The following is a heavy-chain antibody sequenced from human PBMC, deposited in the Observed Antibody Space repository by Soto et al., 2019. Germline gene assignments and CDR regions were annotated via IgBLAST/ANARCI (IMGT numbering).Heavy chain of an antibody. CDR2: IIPILGIA. D-gene: IGHD2-2*01. V-gene: IGHV1-69*08. CDR3: AREHRGLLGYCSSTSCSRTGE. J-gene: IGHJ4*02. CDR1: GGTFSSYT. Sequence: QVQLVQSGAEVKKPGSSVKVSCKASGGTFSSYTISWVRQAPGQGLEWMGRIIPILGIANYAQKFQGRVTITADKSTSTAYMELCSLRSEDTAVYYCAREHRGLLGYCSSTSCSRTGEWGQGTLVTVSS.